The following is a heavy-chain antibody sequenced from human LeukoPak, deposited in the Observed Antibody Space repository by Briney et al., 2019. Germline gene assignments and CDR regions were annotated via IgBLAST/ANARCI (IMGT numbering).Heavy chain of an antibody. D-gene: IGHD6-19*01. CDR1: GFTFSSFW. CDR2: IQQDGSEK. J-gene: IGHJ4*02. CDR3: AKALYSSGWYLFDY. Sequence: GGSLRLSCAASGFTFSSFWMNWVRQAPGKGLEWVANIQQDGSEKYYVDSVKGRFTISRDNAKNSLYLQMNSLRAEDTAVYYCAKALYSSGWYLFDYWGQGTLVTVSS. V-gene: IGHV3-7*01.